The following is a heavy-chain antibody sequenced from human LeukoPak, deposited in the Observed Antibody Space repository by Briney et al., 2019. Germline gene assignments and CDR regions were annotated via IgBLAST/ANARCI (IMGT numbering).Heavy chain of an antibody. CDR3: AKHPRLVRYFDS. J-gene: IGHJ4*02. CDR2: LSGTGENT. CDR1: GFTLICYS. Sequence: PGGSLRLYCVASGFTLICYSMSWVRQAPGKGLEGVSTLSGTGENTHYADSVKGRLTISRDNSKNTLYLQMTSLRAEDTARYYCAKHPRLVRYFDSWGQGTLVTVSS. V-gene: IGHV3-23*01. D-gene: IGHD6-6*01.